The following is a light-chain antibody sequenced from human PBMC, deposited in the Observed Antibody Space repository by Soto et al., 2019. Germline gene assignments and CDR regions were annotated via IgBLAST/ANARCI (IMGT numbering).Light chain of an antibody. CDR2: AAS. J-gene: IGKJ1*01. V-gene: IGKV1-8*01. CDR3: QQYTNYPWT. Sequence: AIRMTHSPSSLSASTADRVTITCLSSQGISSYLAWYQQKPGKAPKLLIYAASTLQSGVPSRFSGSGSGTDFTLTISSLQPDDFATYYCQQYTNYPWTFGQGTKVDIK. CDR1: QGISSY.